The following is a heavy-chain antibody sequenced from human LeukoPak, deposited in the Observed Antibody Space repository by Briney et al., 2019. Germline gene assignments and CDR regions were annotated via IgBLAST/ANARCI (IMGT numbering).Heavy chain of an antibody. Sequence: ASVKVSCKVSGYTLTELSMHWVRQAPGKGLEWMGVFDPEDGETIYAQKFQGRVTMTEDTSTDTAYMELSSLRSEDTAVHYCATSSRYYYDSSGYPYFDYWGQGTLVTVSS. J-gene: IGHJ4*02. CDR3: ATSSRYYYDSSGYPYFDY. CDR2: FDPEDGET. CDR1: GYTLTELS. D-gene: IGHD3-22*01. V-gene: IGHV1-24*01.